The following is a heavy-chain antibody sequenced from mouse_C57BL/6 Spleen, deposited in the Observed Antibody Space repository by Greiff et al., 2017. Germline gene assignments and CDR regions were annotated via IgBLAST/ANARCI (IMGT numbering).Heavy chain of an antibody. CDR3: AKNDGSSGWDFDD. CDR1: GYTFTDYN. D-gene: IGHD1-1*01. V-gene: IGHV1-22*01. J-gene: IGHJ1*03. Sequence: VQLQQSGPELVMPGASVKMSCKASGYTFTDYNMHWVKQSHGKSLEWIGYINPNNGGTSYNQKFKGKATLTVNKSSSTAYMELRSLTSEDSAVYYCAKNDGSSGWDFDDWGKGTTVTVSS. CDR2: INPNNGGT.